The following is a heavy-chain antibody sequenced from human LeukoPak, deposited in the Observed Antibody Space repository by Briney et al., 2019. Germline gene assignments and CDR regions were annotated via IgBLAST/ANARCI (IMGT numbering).Heavy chain of an antibody. V-gene: IGHV5-51*01. D-gene: IGHD2-2*01. CDR2: IYPGDSDT. CDR1: GYSFTSYW. J-gene: IGHJ6*02. CDR3: AVIVVPAAPLGDYYYGMDV. Sequence: GESLQISCKGSGYSFTSYWIGWVRQMPGKGLEWMGIIYPGDSDTRYSPSFQGQVTISADKSISTAYLQWSSLKASDTAMYYCAVIVVPAAPLGDYYYGMDVWGQGTTVTVSS.